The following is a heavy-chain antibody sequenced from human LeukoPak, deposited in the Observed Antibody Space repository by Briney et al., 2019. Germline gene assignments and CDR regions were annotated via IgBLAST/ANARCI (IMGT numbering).Heavy chain of an antibody. Sequence: GGSLRLSCAASGFTVSSNYMSWVRQAPGKGLEWVSAISGSGGSTYYADSVKGRFTISRDNSKNTLYLQMNSLRAEDTAVYYCARSGYYYGSGSSLTFDYWGQGTLVTVSX. CDR1: GFTVSSNY. J-gene: IGHJ4*02. CDR3: ARSGYYYGSGSSLTFDY. CDR2: ISGSGGST. D-gene: IGHD3-10*01. V-gene: IGHV3-23*01.